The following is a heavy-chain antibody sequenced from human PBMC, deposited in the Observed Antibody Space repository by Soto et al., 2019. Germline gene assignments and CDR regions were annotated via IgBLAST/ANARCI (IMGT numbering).Heavy chain of an antibody. CDR2: VSGSGSST. J-gene: IGHJ3*02. CDR1: GFTFSSYA. CDR3: AKARSGTFDAFAI. D-gene: IGHD3-10*01. V-gene: IGHV3-23*01. Sequence: PGGSLRLSCAASGFTFSSYAITWVRQAPGKGLEWVSVVSGSGSSTDYADSVKGRFTISRDNSKNTLYLQMNSLRAEDMAVYYCAKARSGTFDAFAIWGQGTMVTVSS.